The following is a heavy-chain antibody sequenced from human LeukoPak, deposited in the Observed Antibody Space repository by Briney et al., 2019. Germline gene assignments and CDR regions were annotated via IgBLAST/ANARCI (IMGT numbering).Heavy chain of an antibody. CDR3: ARDHPFDWSYGRRYFDL. V-gene: IGHV3-23*01. J-gene: IGHJ2*01. CDR2: ITNSGGST. D-gene: IGHD3-9*01. Sequence: PGGSLRLSCAAFGFSFSTYAMTWVRQAPGKGLEWVSTITNSGGSTYYADSVKGRFTISRDNSKNSLYLQMNSLRAEDTAVYYCARDHPFDWSYGRRYFDLWGRGTLVTVSS. CDR1: GFSFSTYA.